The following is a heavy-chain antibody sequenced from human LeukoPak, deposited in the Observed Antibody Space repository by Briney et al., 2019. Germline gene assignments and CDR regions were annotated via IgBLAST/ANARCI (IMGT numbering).Heavy chain of an antibody. J-gene: IGHJ2*01. D-gene: IGHD3-22*01. CDR1: GGSISSGDYY. CDR3: ARGVTMIVVVIHDWYFDL. V-gene: IGHV4-30-4*01. CDR2: IYYSGST. Sequence: SETLSLTCTVSGGSISSGDYYWSWIRQPPGKGLEWIGYIYYSGSTYYNPSLKSRVTISVDTSKNQFSLKLSSVTAADTAVYYCARGVTMIVVVIHDWYFDLWGRGTLVTVSS.